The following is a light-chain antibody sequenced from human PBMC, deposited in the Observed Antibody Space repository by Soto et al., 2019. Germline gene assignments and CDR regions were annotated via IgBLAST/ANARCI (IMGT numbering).Light chain of an antibody. J-gene: IGKJ5*01. CDR3: QQRSNWQIS. CDR1: QSVGSN. V-gene: IGKV3-11*01. Sequence: EIVLTQSPATLSLSPGERATLSCRASQSVGSNLAWFRQKPGQAPRLLIYDASNRATGIPARFSGSGSGTDFTVTISSLEPEDFAVYYCQQRSNWQISFGQGTRLEIK. CDR2: DAS.